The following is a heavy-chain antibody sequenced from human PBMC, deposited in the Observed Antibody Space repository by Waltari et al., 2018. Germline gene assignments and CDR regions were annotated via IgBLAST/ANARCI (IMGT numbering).Heavy chain of an antibody. CDR3: ARGYSGTYRIDY. CDR1: GFTFSSYW. Sequence: EVQLVESGGGLVQPGGSLRLSCAASGFTFSSYWMHWVRQAPGKGLVWVSRINSDGTRTSYADSVKGRFTISRDNARNMVYLQMNSLRAEDPAVYYCARGYSGTYRIDYWGQGTLVTVSS. D-gene: IGHD1-26*01. V-gene: IGHV3-74*01. CDR2: INSDGTRT. J-gene: IGHJ4*02.